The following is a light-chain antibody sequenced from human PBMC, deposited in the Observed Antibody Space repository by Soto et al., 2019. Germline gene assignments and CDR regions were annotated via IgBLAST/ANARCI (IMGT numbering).Light chain of an antibody. J-gene: IGKJ4*01. CDR3: QQYGSSPLT. CDR2: DAS. Sequence: EIVLTQSPATLSLSPGERATLSCRASQSVSSYLAWYQQKPGQAPRLLIYDASNRATGIPARFSGSGSGTDFTLIISRLEPEDFAVYYCQQYGSSPLTFGGGTKVDIK. V-gene: IGKV3-20*01. CDR1: QSVSSY.